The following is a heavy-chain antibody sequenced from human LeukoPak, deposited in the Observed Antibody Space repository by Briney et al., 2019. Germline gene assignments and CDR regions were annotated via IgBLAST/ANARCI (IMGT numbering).Heavy chain of an antibody. D-gene: IGHD2-2*02. J-gene: IGHJ4*02. CDR2: IKQDGSEK. V-gene: IGHV3-7*01. CDR3: ARDRGRYCSSTSCYTPLGY. Sequence: GGSLRLSCAASGFTFSSYWMSWVRRAPGKGLEWVANIKQDGSEKYYVDSVKGRFTISRDNAKNSLYLQVNSLRAEDTAVYYCARDRGRYCSSTSCYTPLGYWGQGTLVTVSS. CDR1: GFTFSSYW.